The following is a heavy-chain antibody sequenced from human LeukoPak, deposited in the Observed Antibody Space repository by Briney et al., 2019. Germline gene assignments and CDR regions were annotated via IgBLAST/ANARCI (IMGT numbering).Heavy chain of an antibody. CDR2: ISSNGGST. D-gene: IGHD5-18*01. CDR3: ASDGFSGYASLYSYVRY. Sequence: GGSLRLSCAASGFTFSSYAMHWVRQAPGKGLEYVSAISSNGGSTYYANSVKGRFTISRDNSKNTLYLQMGSLRAEDMAVYYCASDGFSGYASLYSYVRYWGQGTLVTVSS. V-gene: IGHV3-64*01. CDR1: GFTFSSYA. J-gene: IGHJ4*02.